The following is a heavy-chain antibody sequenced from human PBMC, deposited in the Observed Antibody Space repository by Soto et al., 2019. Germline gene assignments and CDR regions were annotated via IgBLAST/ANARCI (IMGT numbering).Heavy chain of an antibody. CDR1: GFTFSDYY. V-gene: IGHV3-11*06. CDR3: ARDGGGNLLGPFDY. Sequence: PGGSLRLSXAASGFTFSDYYVSWIRQAPGQGLEWVSYISNSGSYTTYADSLKGRFTISRDNAKSSVYLQMNSLRAEDTAVYYCARDGGGNLLGPFDYWGQGTLVTVSS. J-gene: IGHJ4*02. CDR2: ISNSGSYT. D-gene: IGHD2-21*02.